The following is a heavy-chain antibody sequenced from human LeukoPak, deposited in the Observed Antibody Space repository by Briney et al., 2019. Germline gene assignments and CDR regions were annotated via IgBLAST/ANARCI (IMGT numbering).Heavy chain of an antibody. CDR1: GGSFSGYY. J-gene: IGHJ4*02. D-gene: IGHD2-2*01. CDR2: INHSGST. CDR3: ARSPPAHEDCSSTSCYEADFDY. V-gene: IGHV4-34*01. Sequence: PSETLSLTCAVYGGSFSGYYWSWIRQPPGKGLEWIGEINHSGSTNYNPSLKSRVTISVDTSKNQFSLKLSSVTAADTAVYYCARSPPAHEDCSSTSCYEADFDYWGQGTLVTVSS.